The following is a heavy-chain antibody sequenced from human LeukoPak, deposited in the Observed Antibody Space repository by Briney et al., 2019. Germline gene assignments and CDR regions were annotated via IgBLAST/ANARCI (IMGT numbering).Heavy chain of an antibody. CDR2: ISGSGGST. J-gene: IGHJ4*02. V-gene: IGHV3-23*01. CDR3: AKDDVPSNWGALGLFDY. D-gene: IGHD7-27*01. Sequence: GGSLRLSCTASGFTFSTYAMNWVRQASGKGLEWVSAISGSGGSTYYAHSVKGRFTISRDNSKKMLYLQMNSLRAEDTAVYYCAKDDVPSNWGALGLFDYWGQGTLVTVSS. CDR1: GFTFSTYA.